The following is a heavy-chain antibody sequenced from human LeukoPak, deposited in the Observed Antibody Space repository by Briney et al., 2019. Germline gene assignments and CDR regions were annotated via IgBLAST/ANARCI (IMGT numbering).Heavy chain of an antibody. V-gene: IGHV3-7*01. CDR2: IKQDGSEK. D-gene: IGHD2-15*01. CDR1: GFTFSSYW. J-gene: IGHJ4*02. CDR3: ARVRYCSGGSCYPYYFDY. Sequence: GGSLRLSCAASGFTFSSYWMSWVRQAPGKGLEWVANIKQDGSEKYYVDSVKGRFTISRDNAKNSLYLQMNSLRAEDTAVYYCARVRYCSGGSCYPYYFDYWGQGTLVTVSS.